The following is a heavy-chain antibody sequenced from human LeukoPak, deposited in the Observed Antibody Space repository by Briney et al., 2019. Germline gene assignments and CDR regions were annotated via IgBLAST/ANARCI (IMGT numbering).Heavy chain of an antibody. Sequence: SQTLCLTRTVSGGSISSGGYYCSWIRQHPGKGLEWIGYIYYSGSTYYNPSLKSRVTISVDTSKNQFSLKLSSVTAADTAVYYCARGGGYSGYEGYWGQGTLVTVSS. CDR1: GGSISSGGYY. D-gene: IGHD5-12*01. J-gene: IGHJ4*02. CDR2: IYYSGST. V-gene: IGHV4-31*03. CDR3: ARGGGYSGYEGY.